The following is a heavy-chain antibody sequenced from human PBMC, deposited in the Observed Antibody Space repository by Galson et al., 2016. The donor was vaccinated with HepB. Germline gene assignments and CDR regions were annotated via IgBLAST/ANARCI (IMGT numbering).Heavy chain of an antibody. V-gene: IGHV3-49*03. CDR1: GFTFGDYT. J-gene: IGHJ4*02. D-gene: IGHD2-2*01. CDR3: TRDQRLVPSYFDY. Sequence: SLRLSCATAGFTFGDYTMSWFRQAPGKGLEWVGLIRSRAYSTTREYAPSVRGRFTISRDDSKSIAELQMSSLKTADTGVYYCTRDQRLVPSYFDYWGPGTLVTVSS. CDR2: IRSRAYSTTR.